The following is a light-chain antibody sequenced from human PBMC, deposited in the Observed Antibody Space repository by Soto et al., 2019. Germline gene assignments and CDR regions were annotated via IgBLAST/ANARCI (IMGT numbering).Light chain of an antibody. Sequence: ELILTQSTGTPSLSPGERATLSCRASESVRNNSLAWYQQHPGQAPRLLIFGASSRATGIPDRFTGTGSGSDFSLTISRLEPDDSAVYFCHHYGYGADTFGQGTKLEIK. V-gene: IGKV3-20*01. CDR3: HHYGYGADT. CDR1: ESVRNNS. CDR2: GAS. J-gene: IGKJ2*01.